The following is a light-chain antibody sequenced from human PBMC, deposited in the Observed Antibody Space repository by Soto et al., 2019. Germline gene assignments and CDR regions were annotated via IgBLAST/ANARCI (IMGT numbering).Light chain of an antibody. J-gene: IGKJ4*01. CDR2: DVS. Sequence: ELVLTQSPATLSLSPGERATLSCRASQSVSSSLAWYQQKPGQTPRLLIYDVSNRATGIPARFSASGSGTDLTLPVSSLEPEDFAVYYCQQRSNWPLTFRVGTKVESK. CDR1: QSVSSS. CDR3: QQRSNWPLT. V-gene: IGKV3-11*01.